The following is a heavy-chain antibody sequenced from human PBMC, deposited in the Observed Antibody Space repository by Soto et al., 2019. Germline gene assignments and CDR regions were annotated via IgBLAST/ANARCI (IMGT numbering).Heavy chain of an antibody. CDR1: GDPISSSKW. Sequence: SETLSLTCAVSGDPISSSKWWTWVRQTPGKGLEWIGKIDQNGITNYNPSLESRVTILKDNSKNQLSLKLTSVTAVDSAVYYCARLNRDYYYYGMDVWGQGASLTVS. J-gene: IGHJ6*02. V-gene: IGHV4-4*02. CDR3: ARLNRDYYYYGMDV. CDR2: IDQNGIT.